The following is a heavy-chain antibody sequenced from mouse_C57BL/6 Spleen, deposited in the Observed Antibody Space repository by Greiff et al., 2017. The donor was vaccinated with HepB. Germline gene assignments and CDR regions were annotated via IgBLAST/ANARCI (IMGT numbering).Heavy chain of an antibody. V-gene: IGHV1-36*01. CDR3: AREDDYGSRKFDY. D-gene: IGHD1-1*01. J-gene: IGHJ2*01. CDR2: VYPYNGGT. CDR1: GFTFTNYY. Sequence: VQLQQSGPVLVKPGPSVKISCKASGFTFTNYYMHWVKQSPGKSLEWIGLVYPYNGGTSYNQKFKGKATLTVDTSSSTAYMELNSLTSEDSADYYCAREDDYGSRKFDYWGQGTTLTVSS.